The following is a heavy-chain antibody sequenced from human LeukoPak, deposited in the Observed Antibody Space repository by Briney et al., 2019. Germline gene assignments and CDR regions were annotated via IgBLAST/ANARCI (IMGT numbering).Heavy chain of an antibody. Sequence: GGSLRLSGAASGFTFSTHVMYWVRQAPGKGLEWVSLIWSDGSNQNYADSVKGRFTTSRDNSKNTLYLQMNSLRVEDTAVYYCARDWAGDSSILWGQGTLVTVSS. D-gene: IGHD3-22*01. CDR3: ARDWAGDSSIL. CDR2: IWSDGSNQ. J-gene: IGHJ4*02. V-gene: IGHV3-33*07. CDR1: GFTFSTHV.